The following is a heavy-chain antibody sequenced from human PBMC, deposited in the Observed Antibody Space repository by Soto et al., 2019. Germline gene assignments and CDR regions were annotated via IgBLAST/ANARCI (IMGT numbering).Heavy chain of an antibody. V-gene: IGHV3-21*04. J-gene: IGHJ4*02. D-gene: IGHD2-2*01. Sequence: GGSLRLSCAASGFTFSSYSMNWVRQAPGKGLEWVSSISSSSSYIYYADSVKGRFTISRDNSKNTLYLQMNSLRAEDTAVYYCAKDISPGYCSSTSCYGRFDYWGQGTLVTVSS. CDR2: ISSSSSYI. CDR1: GFTFSSYS. CDR3: AKDISPGYCSSTSCYGRFDY.